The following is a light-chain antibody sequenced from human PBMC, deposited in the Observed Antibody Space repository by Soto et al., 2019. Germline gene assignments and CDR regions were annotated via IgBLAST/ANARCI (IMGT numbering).Light chain of an antibody. J-gene: IGKJ5*01. CDR1: QTVLSN. V-gene: IGKV3-15*01. CDR3: RQYNNWPIT. Sequence: EIVMTQSPATLSVSPGERATLSCRASQTVLSNLAWYQQKPGQAPRLLIYGASTRATGIPARFSGSGSGTEFTLTISSLQSEDFAVYYCRQYNNWPITFGQGTRLEIK. CDR2: GAS.